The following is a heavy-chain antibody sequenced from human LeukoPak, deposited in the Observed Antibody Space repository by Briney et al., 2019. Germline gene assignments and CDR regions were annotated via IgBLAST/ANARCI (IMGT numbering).Heavy chain of an antibody. J-gene: IGHJ4*02. D-gene: IGHD1-26*01. V-gene: IGHV3-23*01. Sequence: QPGGSLRLTCLTSGFTLSTNAMSWVRQAPGKGLEWISGISGSGASTYYADSVKGRFTISRDDSRNTPYLQMNSLRGDDTAVYYCAKDVGKWESLHFFDYWGQGTLVTVSS. CDR3: AKDVGKWESLHFFDY. CDR2: ISGSGAST. CDR1: GFTLSTNA.